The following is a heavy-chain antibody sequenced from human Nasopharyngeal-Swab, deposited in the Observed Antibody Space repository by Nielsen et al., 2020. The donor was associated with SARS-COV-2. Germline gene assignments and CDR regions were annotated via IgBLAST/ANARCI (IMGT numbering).Heavy chain of an antibody. CDR2: LNGDATTV. V-gene: IGHV3-74*01. CDR3: ARAGEYRFDY. D-gene: IGHD7-27*01. J-gene: IGHJ4*02. Sequence: GGSLRLSCAGSGFTFSSSWLHWVRQAPGEGLVWVARLNGDATTVDYADSVKGRFTISRDNAKNTLYLQMNGLRDVDTAIYYCARAGEYRFDYWGQGTLVTVSS. CDR1: GFTFSSSW.